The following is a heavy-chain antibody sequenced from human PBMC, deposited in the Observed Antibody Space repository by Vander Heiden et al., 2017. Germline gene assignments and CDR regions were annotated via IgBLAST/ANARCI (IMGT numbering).Heavy chain of an antibody. D-gene: IGHD5-12*01. V-gene: IGHV4-39*01. CDR1: GGSISGSSSF. J-gene: IGHJ4*02. CDR3: ARGRWLQFAY. Sequence: QLQLQDSGPGLAKPSETLFLSRTVSGGSISGSSSFGGWIRQPPGKGLEWIGSVYYHGSTYYNPYLKSRVTISVDTSKNQFSLKLSSVTAADTAVYYCARGRWLQFAYWGQGTLVTVSS. CDR2: VYYHGST.